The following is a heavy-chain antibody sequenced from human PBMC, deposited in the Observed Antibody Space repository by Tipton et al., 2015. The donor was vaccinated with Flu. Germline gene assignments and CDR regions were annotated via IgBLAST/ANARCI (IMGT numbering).Heavy chain of an antibody. CDR3: ATHCVGVCSHAFDI. J-gene: IGHJ3*02. CDR2: IYTSGAT. V-gene: IGHV4-4*07. Sequence: TLSLTCTVSGGSISSSYWSWIRQPAGKGLEWIGRIYTSGATDYNSSLESRVTISGDTSKNQFSLKLSSVTAADTAVYYCATHCVGVCSHAFDIWGQGTMVTVSS. D-gene: IGHD2-21*02. CDR1: GGSISSSY.